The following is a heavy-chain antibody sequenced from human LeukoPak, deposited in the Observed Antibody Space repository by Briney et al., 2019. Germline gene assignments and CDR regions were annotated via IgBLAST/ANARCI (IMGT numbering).Heavy chain of an antibody. V-gene: IGHV3-66*01. CDR1: GFTVSSNY. CDR2: IYSGGST. J-gene: IGHJ6*03. CDR3: AKVAEVGATGYYYYMDV. Sequence: GRSLRLACAPSGFTVSSNYMKWVSQAPGEGLGWASVIYSGGSTYYAASVKGRFTISRDNSKNTLYLQMNSLRAEDTAVYYCAKVAEVGATGYYYYMDVWGKGTTVTISS. D-gene: IGHD1-26*01.